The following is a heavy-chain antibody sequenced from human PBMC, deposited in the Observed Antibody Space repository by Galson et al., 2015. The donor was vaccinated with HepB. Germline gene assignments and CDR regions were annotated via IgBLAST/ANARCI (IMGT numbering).Heavy chain of an antibody. Sequence: SLRLSCVASGFTFSSYSMNWVRQAPGKGLEWVSSISSSSSYIYYADSVKGRFTISRDNAKNSLYLQMNSLRAEDTAVYYCARGDSSGYYPLHLDYWGQGTLVTVSS. CDR2: ISSSSSYI. J-gene: IGHJ4*02. D-gene: IGHD3-22*01. CDR1: GFTFSSYS. CDR3: ARGDSSGYYPLHLDY. V-gene: IGHV3-21*01.